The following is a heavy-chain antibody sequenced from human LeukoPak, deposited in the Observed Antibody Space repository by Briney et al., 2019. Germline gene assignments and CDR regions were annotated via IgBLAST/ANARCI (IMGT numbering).Heavy chain of an antibody. CDR2: IIPILGIA. V-gene: IGHV1-69*04. Sequence: SVKVSCKASGGTFSSYAISWVRQAPGQGPEWMGRIIPILGIANYAQKFQGRVTITADKSTSTAYMELSSLRSEDTAVYCCARDSDTAMAQRYYFDYWGQGTLVTVSS. CDR1: GGTFSSYA. CDR3: ARDSDTAMAQRYYFDY. J-gene: IGHJ4*02. D-gene: IGHD5-18*01.